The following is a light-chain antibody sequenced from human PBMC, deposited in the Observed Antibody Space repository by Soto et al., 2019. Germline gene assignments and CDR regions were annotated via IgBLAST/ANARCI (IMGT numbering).Light chain of an antibody. V-gene: IGKV2-28*01. CDR1: KSLLHSNGYNY. CDR3: MQALQTPFT. J-gene: IGKJ3*01. Sequence: DIVMTQSPLSLPVTPGEPASISCRSRKSLLHSNGYNYLDWYLQKPGQSPQLLIYLGSNRASGVPDRFSGSGAGTDFTLKISRVEAEDVGVYYCMQALQTPFTFGPGTKVDIK. CDR2: LGS.